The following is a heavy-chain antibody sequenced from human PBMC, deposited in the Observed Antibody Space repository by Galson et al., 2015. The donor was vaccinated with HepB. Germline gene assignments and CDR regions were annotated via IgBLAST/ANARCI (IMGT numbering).Heavy chain of an antibody. CDR3: VSACGGDCYGLDV. Sequence: SLRLSCAASGLTFSNFGMHWVRQAPGKGLEWVAVIWYDGSQKYYADSVRGRFTISRDNSKNTVHLQTNSLRVEDTAVYYCVSACGGDCYGLDVWAKGPRSPSP. CDR2: IWYDGSQK. CDR1: GLTFSNFG. D-gene: IGHD2-21*01. J-gene: IGHJ6*02. V-gene: IGHV3-33*01.